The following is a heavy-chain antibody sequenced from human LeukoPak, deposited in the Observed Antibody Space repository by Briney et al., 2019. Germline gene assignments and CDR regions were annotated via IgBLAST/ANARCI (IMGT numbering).Heavy chain of an antibody. CDR1: GYTFTSYG. D-gene: IGHD3-22*01. Sequence: ASVKVSCKASGYTFTSYGISWVRQAPGQGLEWMGWISAYNGNTNYAQKLQGRVTTTTDTSTSTAYMELRSLRSDDTAVYYCARDLNPFSSGYYKDYWGQGTLVTVSS. J-gene: IGHJ4*02. CDR3: ARDLNPFSSGYYKDY. CDR2: ISAYNGNT. V-gene: IGHV1-18*01.